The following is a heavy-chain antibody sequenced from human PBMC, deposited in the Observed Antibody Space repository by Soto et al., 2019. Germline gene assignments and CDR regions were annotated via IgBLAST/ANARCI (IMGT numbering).Heavy chain of an antibody. Sequence: PSETLSLTCTVSGGSVSSGSYYWSWIRQPPGKGLEWIGYIYYSGSTNYNPSLKSRVTISVDTSKNQFSLKLSSVTAADTAVYYCARSYYYGSGSSTPADYWGQGTLGTVSS. D-gene: IGHD3-10*01. CDR3: ARSYYYGSGSSTPADY. CDR2: IYYSGST. V-gene: IGHV4-61*01. CDR1: GGSVSSGSYY. J-gene: IGHJ4*02.